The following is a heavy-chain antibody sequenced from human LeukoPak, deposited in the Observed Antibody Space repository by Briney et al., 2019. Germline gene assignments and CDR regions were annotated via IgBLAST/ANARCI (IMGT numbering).Heavy chain of an antibody. D-gene: IGHD2-15*01. CDR2: IYTSGST. CDR1: GGSISSGTYY. V-gene: IGHV4-61*02. Sequence: SQTLSLTCTVSGGSISSGTYYWTWIRQPAGKGLEWIGRIYTSGSTDYNPSLKSRVTISLNTSKNQFSLKLSSVTAADTAVYYCAREPSVRHCSGGSCYFPDYWGQGTLVTVSS. J-gene: IGHJ4*02. CDR3: AREPSVRHCSGGSCYFPDY.